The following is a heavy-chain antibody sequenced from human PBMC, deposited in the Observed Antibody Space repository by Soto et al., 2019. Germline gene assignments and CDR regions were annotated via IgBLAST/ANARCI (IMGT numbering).Heavy chain of an antibody. CDR1: GHTPTKLS. J-gene: IGHJ5*01. D-gene: IGHD1-7*01. CDR3: ATGCFHWNYRRAHWFDS. V-gene: IGHV1-24*01. CDR2: FDPERTER. Sequence: ASVKVSCKISGHTPTKLSIHWVRQGPGKGLEWMGGFDPERTERMYAHKFQDRVTMTEDTSTDTAYMELGSLTSEYTAVYYCATGCFHWNYRRAHWFDSWGQGTLVTVSS.